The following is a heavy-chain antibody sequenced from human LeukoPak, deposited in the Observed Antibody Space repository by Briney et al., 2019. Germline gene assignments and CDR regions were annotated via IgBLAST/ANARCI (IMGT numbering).Heavy chain of an antibody. CDR1: GFTFSNYW. V-gene: IGHV3-7*03. Sequence: GGSLRLSCAASGFTFSNYWMSWVRQAPGKGLEWVGNIKQDGSDKYYIDSVKGRFTISRDNAKNSLYMQMNSRRAEDTAVYYCARKTVVGSYFDYWGQGTPVTVSS. CDR2: IKQDGSDK. CDR3: ARKTVVGSYFDY. D-gene: IGHD4-23*01. J-gene: IGHJ4*02.